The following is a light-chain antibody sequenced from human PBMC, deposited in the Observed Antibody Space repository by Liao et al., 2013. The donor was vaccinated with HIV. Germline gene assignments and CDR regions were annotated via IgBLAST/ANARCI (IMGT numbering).Light chain of an antibody. CDR3: QAWDSSTVV. CDR2: QDT. CDR1: KLGDKY. J-gene: IGLJ1*01. Sequence: SSELTQPPSVSVSPGQTASITCSGDKLGDKYVSWIQQRPGQSPVLVIYQDTKRPSGIPERFSGSNSGNTATLTISGTQAMDEADYYCQAWDSSTVVFGTGTKVTVL. V-gene: IGLV3-1*01.